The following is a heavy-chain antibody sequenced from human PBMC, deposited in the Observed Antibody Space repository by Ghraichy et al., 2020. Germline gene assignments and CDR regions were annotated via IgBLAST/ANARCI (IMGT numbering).Heavy chain of an antibody. D-gene: IGHD6-13*01. CDR2: ISAYNGNT. J-gene: IGHJ4*02. V-gene: IGHV1-18*01. CDR1: GYTFTSYG. Sequence: ASVKVSCKASGYTFTSYGISWVRQAPGQGLEWMGWISAYNGNTNYAQKLQGRVTMTTDTSTSTAYMELRSLRSDDTAVYYCARSIAAAGTLYFDYWGQGTLVTVSS. CDR3: ARSIAAAGTLYFDY.